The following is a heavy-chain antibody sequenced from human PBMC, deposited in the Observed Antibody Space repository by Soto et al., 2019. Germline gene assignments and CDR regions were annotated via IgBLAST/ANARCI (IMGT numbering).Heavy chain of an antibody. CDR2: IYYSGST. CDR3: ARELSSNWFDP. Sequence: SETLSLTCTVSGGSISSYYWSWIRQPPGKGLEWIGYIYYSGSTNYNPSLKSRVTISVDASKNQFSLKLSSVTAADTAVYYCARELSSNWFDPWGQGTLVTVSS. J-gene: IGHJ5*02. V-gene: IGHV4-59*01. D-gene: IGHD6-6*01. CDR1: GGSISSYY.